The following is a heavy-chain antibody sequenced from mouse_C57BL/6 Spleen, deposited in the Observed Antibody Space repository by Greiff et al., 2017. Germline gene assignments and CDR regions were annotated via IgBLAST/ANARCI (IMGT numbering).Heavy chain of an antibody. D-gene: IGHD1-1*01. CDR1: GYTFTSYW. Sequence: QVQLQQPGAELVRPGSSVKLSCKASGYTFTSYWMHWVKQRPIQGLEWIGNIDPSDSETHYNQKFKDKATLTVDKSSSTAYMQLSSLTSEDSAVYYGARGGYYEGYAMDYWGQGTSVTVSS. CDR3: ARGGYYEGYAMDY. J-gene: IGHJ4*01. CDR2: IDPSDSET. V-gene: IGHV1-52*01.